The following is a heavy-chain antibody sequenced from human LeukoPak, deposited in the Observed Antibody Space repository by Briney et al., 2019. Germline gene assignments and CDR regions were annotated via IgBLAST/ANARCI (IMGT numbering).Heavy chain of an antibody. D-gene: IGHD3-10*01. CDR3: AKGRRITMVRGALDY. V-gene: IGHV3-23*01. CDR1: GFTFSSYA. J-gene: IGHJ4*02. Sequence: GGSLRLSCAASGFTFSSYAMSWVRQAPGKGLEWVSAISGSGGSTYYADSVKGRFTISRDNSKNTLYLQMNSLRAEDTAVYYCAKGRRITMVRGALDYWGQGTLVTVSS. CDR2: ISGSGGST.